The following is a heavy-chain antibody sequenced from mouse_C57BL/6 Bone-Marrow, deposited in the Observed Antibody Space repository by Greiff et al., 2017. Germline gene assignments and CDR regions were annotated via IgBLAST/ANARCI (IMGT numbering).Heavy chain of an antibody. CDR3: ARRGDYGEFAY. CDR1: EYEFPSHD. CDR2: INSDGGST. J-gene: IGHJ3*01. D-gene: IGHD1-1*01. Sequence: DVKLVESGGGLVQPGESLKLSCESNEYEFPSHDMSWVRKTPEQRLELVAAINSDGGSTYYPDTMESRFIISRDNTKKTLYLQMSSLRSEDTALYYCARRGDYGEFAYWGQGTLVTVSA. V-gene: IGHV5-2*03.